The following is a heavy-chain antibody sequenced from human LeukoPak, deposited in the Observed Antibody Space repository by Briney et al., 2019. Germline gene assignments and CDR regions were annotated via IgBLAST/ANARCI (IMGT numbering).Heavy chain of an antibody. CDR1: GFTFSSYS. D-gene: IGHD6-19*01. Sequence: PGGSLRLSCAASGFTFSSYSMNWVRQTPGKGLEWVSSISATSSYIYYADSARGRFTISRDNAKNSLYLQMNSLRAEDTAVYYCARDKTEQWLVLEAFDIWGQGTMVTVSS. V-gene: IGHV3-21*01. CDR3: ARDKTEQWLVLEAFDI. J-gene: IGHJ3*02. CDR2: ISATSSYI.